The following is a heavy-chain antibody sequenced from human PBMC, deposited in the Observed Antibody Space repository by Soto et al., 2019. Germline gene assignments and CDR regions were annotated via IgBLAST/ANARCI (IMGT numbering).Heavy chain of an antibody. CDR1: GYTFFTYD. CDR3: ARHHGPTTSENWFDP. J-gene: IGHJ5*02. V-gene: IGHV1-18*01. CDR2: ISTYSGDT. Sequence: QVHLVQSGVEVKTPGASVKVSCQASGYTFFTYDISGVRQAPGQGLEWMGWISTYSGDTKYAQKFQGRVTMTTDTSTTAAYLELRSLRSDDTAVYYCARHHGPTTSENWFDPWGQATLLTVSS. D-gene: IGHD5-12*01.